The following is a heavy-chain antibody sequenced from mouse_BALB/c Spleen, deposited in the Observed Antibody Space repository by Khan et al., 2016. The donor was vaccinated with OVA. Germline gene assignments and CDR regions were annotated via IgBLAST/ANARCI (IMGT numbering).Heavy chain of an antibody. J-gene: IGHJ4*01. CDR3: AITGYAMDY. Sequence: EVQLQESGPSLVKPSQTLSLTCSVTGYSITSGYWNWIRKFPGNKLEYMGHISYSGSTYYNPSLKSRISITRDTSKHQYYLQLDSVTTEGTATYYCAITGYAMDYWGQGTSVTVSS. CDR2: ISYSGST. CDR1: GYSITSGY. V-gene: IGHV3-8*02. D-gene: IGHD4-1*01.